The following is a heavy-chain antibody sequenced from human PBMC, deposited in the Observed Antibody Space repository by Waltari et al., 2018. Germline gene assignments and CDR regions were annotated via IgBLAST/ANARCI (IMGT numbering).Heavy chain of an antibody. CDR1: GGSISSHY. V-gene: IGHV4-59*11. J-gene: IGHJ3*02. D-gene: IGHD1-26*01. CDR3: ARDGGSGSHAAFDI. Sequence: QVQLQESGPGLVKPSETLSLTCTVSGGSISSHYWSWIRQPPGKGLEWIGYIYYSGSTNYNPSLKSRVTISVDTSKNQFSLKLSSVTAADMAVYYCARDGGSGSHAAFDIWGQGTMVTVSS. CDR2: IYYSGST.